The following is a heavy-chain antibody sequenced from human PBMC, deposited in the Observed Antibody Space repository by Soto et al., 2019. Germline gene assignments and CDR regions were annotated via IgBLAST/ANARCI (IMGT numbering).Heavy chain of an antibody. J-gene: IGHJ5*02. CDR2: INHSGST. Sequence: SETLSLTCAVYGGSFSGYYWSWIRQPPGKGLEWIGEINHSGSTNYNPSLKSRVTISVDTSKNQFSLKLSSVTAADTAVYYCARGSLTMLLRGGVWFDPWGQGTLVTVSS. D-gene: IGHD2-15*01. CDR3: ARGSLTMLLRGGVWFDP. V-gene: IGHV4-34*01. CDR1: GGSFSGYY.